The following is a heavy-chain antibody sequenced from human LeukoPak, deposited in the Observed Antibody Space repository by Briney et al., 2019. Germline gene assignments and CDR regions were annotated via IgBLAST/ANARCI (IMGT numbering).Heavy chain of an antibody. CDR2: ISAYNGNR. J-gene: IGHJ6*03. D-gene: IGHD2-2*01. Sequence: GASVKVSFKASGYTFTSYGNSWVRQAPGQGLEGMGWISAYNGNRNYAQKLQGRVTMTTDTSTSTDYMELRSLRSDDTAVYYCATDDGYCSSTSCYGGYYYMDVWGKGTTVTVSS. CDR1: GYTFTSYG. CDR3: ATDDGYCSSTSCYGGYYYMDV. V-gene: IGHV1-18*01.